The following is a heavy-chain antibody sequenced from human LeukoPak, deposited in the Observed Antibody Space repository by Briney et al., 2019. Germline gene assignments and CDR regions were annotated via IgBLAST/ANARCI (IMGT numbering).Heavy chain of an antibody. J-gene: IGHJ6*04. Sequence: GDSLNISCKGSGYSFTSYRIGWVRQMPGKGLEWMWIIHPGETSARYGPSFQGQVTISVDKSISTAYLQWSSLKASDTAMYYCARLMDVWGKGTTVSASS. CDR1: GYSFTSYR. CDR3: ARLMDV. CDR2: IHPGETSA. V-gene: IGHV5-51*01.